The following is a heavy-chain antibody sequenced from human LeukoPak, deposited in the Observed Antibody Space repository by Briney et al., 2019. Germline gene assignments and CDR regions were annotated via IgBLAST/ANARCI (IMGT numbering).Heavy chain of an antibody. V-gene: IGHV3-30*01. D-gene: IGHD2-15*01. CDR1: GFTFSSYA. J-gene: IGHJ4*02. CDR3: ARGGYCSGGSCYGQETFDY. CDR2: ISYDGSNK. Sequence: GGSLRLSCAASGFTFSSYAVHWVRQAPGKGLEWVAVISYDGSNKYYADSVKGRFTISRDNSKNTLYLQMNSLRAKDTAVYYCARGGYCSGGSCYGQETFDYWGQGTLVTVSS.